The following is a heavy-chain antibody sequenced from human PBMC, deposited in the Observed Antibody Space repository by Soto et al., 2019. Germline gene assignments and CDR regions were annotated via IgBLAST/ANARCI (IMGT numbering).Heavy chain of an antibody. V-gene: IGHV1-3*01. D-gene: IGHD3-10*01. CDR3: ARDCYYGSGTYNYFDY. CDR1: GYTFTKYA. CDR2: ISAGKGNA. J-gene: IGHJ4*02. Sequence: ASVKVSCKASGYTFTKYAIHWVRQAPGQRLEWVGRISAGKGNAEYSQKFQGRVTITRDTSASTAYMELSSLRSEDTAVYHCARDCYYGSGTYNYFDYWGQGTLVTVSS.